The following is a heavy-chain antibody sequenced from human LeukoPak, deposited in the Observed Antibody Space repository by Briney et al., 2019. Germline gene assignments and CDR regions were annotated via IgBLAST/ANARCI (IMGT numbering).Heavy chain of an antibody. CDR2: ISGSGGST. D-gene: IGHD6-13*01. CDR1: GFTFNNYA. J-gene: IGHJ4*02. CDR3: AKDRFSSSWSSFFDY. Sequence: PGGSLRLSCAASGFTFNNYAMSWVRQAPGKGLEWVSAISGSGGSTYYADSVKGRFTISRDNSKNTLYLQMNSLRAEDTAVYYCAKDRFSSSWSSFFDYWGQGTLVTVSS. V-gene: IGHV3-23*01.